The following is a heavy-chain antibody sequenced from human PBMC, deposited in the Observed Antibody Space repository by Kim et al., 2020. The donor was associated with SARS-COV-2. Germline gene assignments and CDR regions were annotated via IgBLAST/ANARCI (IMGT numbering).Heavy chain of an antibody. J-gene: IGHJ4*02. CDR1: GYTFTAFP. Sequence: ASVKVSRKASGYTFTAFPIHWVRQAPGQRLEWMGSINAGDGNTIYSQKFQGRVTFTRDTFANTVYIEVSSLKSEDAAIYYCARAADSGTFYRLPDNWGQGTLVSVSS. V-gene: IGHV1-3*01. D-gene: IGHD1-26*01. CDR3: ARAADSGTFYRLPDN. CDR2: INAGDGNT.